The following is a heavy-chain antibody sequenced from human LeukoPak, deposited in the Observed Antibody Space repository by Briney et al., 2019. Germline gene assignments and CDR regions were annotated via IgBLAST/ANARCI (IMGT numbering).Heavy chain of an antibody. CDR3: ARDESPRAPTPLFDY. Sequence: PGGSLRLSCAASGFTFSSYEMNWVRQAPGKGLEWISYISASGTITHYADSVKGRFTISRDSAKNSLYLQMNSLRAEDTAVYYCARDESPRAPTPLFDYWGQGVLVTVSS. D-gene: IGHD2-15*01. CDR2: ISASGTIT. V-gene: IGHV3-48*03. J-gene: IGHJ4*02. CDR1: GFTFSSYE.